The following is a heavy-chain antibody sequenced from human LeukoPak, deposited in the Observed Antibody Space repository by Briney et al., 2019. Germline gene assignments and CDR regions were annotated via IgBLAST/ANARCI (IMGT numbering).Heavy chain of an antibody. CDR1: GGSISSSSYY. J-gene: IGHJ4*02. V-gene: IGHV4-39*01. Sequence: SETLSLTCTVSGGSISSSSYYWGWIRRPPAKGLEWFGSIYYSGSTYYNPSLKSRVTISVDTSKNQFSLKLSSVTAADTAVYYCARALLGIAVAGTLDYWGQGTLVTVSS. CDR3: ARALLGIAVAGTLDY. D-gene: IGHD6-19*01. CDR2: IYYSGST.